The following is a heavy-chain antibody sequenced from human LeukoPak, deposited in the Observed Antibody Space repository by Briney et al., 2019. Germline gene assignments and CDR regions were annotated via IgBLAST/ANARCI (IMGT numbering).Heavy chain of an antibody. J-gene: IGHJ4*02. V-gene: IGHV3-21*01. CDR2: ISSSSSYI. Sequence: KPGGSLRLSCAASGFTFSSYSMNWVRQAAGKGLEWVSSISSSSSYIYYADSVKGRFTISRDNAKNSLYLQMNSLRAEDTAVYYCARGIAARAGYWGQGVLVTVSS. CDR3: ARGIAARAGY. CDR1: GFTFSSYS. D-gene: IGHD6-6*01.